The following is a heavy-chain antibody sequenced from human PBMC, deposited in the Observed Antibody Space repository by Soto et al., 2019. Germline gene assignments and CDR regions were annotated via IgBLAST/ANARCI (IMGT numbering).Heavy chain of an antibody. CDR3: ARERYYEGWFDP. J-gene: IGHJ5*02. Sequence: ASVKVSCKASGYTFTSYGISWVRQAPGQGLEWMGWISAYNGNTKYSQKFQGRVTITRDTSASTAYMELSSLRSEDTAVYYCARERYYEGWFDPWGQGTLVTVSS. CDR1: GYTFTSYG. D-gene: IGHD3-3*01. V-gene: IGHV1-18*01. CDR2: ISAYNGNT.